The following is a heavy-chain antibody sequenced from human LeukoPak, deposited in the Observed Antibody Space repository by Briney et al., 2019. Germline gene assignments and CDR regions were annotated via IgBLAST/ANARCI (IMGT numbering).Heavy chain of an antibody. Sequence: GASVKVSCKASGYTFTSYYMHWVRQAPGQGLEWMGIINPSGGSTSYAQKFQGRVTMTEDTSTDTAYMELSSLRSEDTAVYYCATDLQTAPPNYWGQGTLVTVSS. J-gene: IGHJ4*02. CDR2: INPSGGST. D-gene: IGHD2-15*01. V-gene: IGHV1-46*01. CDR3: ATDLQTAPPNY. CDR1: GYTFTSYY.